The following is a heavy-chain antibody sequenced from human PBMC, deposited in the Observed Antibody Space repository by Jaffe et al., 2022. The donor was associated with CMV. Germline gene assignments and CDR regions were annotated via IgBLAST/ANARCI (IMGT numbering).Heavy chain of an antibody. CDR3: ARHDAYYDSSGYEGFDY. Sequence: QLQLQESGPGLVKPSETLSLTCTVSGGSISSSSYYWGWIRQPPGKGLEWIGSIYYSGSTYYNPSLKSRVTISVDTSKNQFSLKLSSVTAADTAVYYCARHDAYYDSSGYEGFDYWGQGTLVTVSS. CDR2: IYYSGST. CDR1: GGSISSSSYY. J-gene: IGHJ4*02. D-gene: IGHD3-22*01. V-gene: IGHV4-39*01.